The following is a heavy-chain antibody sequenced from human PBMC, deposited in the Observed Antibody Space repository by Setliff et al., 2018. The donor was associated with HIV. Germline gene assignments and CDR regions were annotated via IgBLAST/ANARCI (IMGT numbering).Heavy chain of an antibody. CDR1: GYTFTGYY. Sequence: GASVKVSCKASGYTFTGYYMHWVRQAPGQGLEWMGWISGYNGHTNYAERLQGRVSMTTDTSTNTAYMELSSLRSEDTAVYYCAGDYGIAVAGTRGAFDIWGQGTMVTVSS. D-gene: IGHD6-19*01. V-gene: IGHV1-18*04. CDR2: ISGYNGHT. CDR3: AGDYGIAVAGTRGAFDI. J-gene: IGHJ3*02.